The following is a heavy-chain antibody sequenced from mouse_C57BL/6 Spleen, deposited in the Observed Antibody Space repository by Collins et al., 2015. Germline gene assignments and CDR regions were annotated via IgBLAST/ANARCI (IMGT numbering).Heavy chain of an antibody. CDR2: INPSNGGT. V-gene: IGHV1-53*01. J-gene: IGHJ1*03. D-gene: IGHD1-1*01. CDR1: GYTFTSYW. CDR3: ARYGYYGSSPVLHWYFDV. Sequence: QVQLQQPGTELVKPGASVKLSCKASGYTFTSYWMHWVKQRPGQGLEWIGNINPSNGGTNYNEKFKSKATLTVDKSSSTAYMQLSSLTSEDSAVYYCARYGYYGSSPVLHWYFDVWGTGTTVTVSS.